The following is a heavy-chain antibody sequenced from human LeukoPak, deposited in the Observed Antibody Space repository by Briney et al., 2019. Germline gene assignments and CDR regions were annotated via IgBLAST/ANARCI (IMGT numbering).Heavy chain of an antibody. V-gene: IGHV1-2*02. CDR2: LNPNSGGT. D-gene: IGHD1-26*01. CDR1: GYTFTAFF. Sequence: ASVKVSCTTSGYTFTAFFIHWVRQAPGQGLEWMGWLNPNSGGTNYAQKFQGRVTMTRDTSISTAYMELSRLRSDDTAVYFCARVGAAYQDSNYWGQGTLVTVSS. J-gene: IGHJ4*02. CDR3: ARVGAAYQDSNY.